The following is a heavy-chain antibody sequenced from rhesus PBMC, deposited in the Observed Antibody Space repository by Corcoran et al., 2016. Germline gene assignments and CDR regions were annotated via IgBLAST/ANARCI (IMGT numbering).Heavy chain of an antibody. D-gene: IGHD1-44*01. V-gene: IGHV1S2*01. CDR1: GYTFTDYY. CDR3: TRSAGRDWYFDL. CDR2: INPYSGNT. Sequence: QVQLVQSGAEVKTPGSSVKVSCKASGYTFTDYYIHWVRQAPRKGLEWMGWINPYSGNTKYAQKFQGRVTVTRDTSTSTAYMELSSLRSEDTAVYYCTRSAGRDWYFDLWGPGTPITISS. J-gene: IGHJ2*01.